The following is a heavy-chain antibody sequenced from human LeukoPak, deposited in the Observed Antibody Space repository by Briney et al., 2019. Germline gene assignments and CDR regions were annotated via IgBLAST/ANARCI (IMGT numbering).Heavy chain of an antibody. D-gene: IGHD3-16*02. V-gene: IGHV3-23*01. CDR1: GFTFSSYW. Sequence: PGGSLRLSCAASGFTFSSYWMSWVRQAPGKGLEWVSAISGSGGSTYYADSVKGRFTISRDNAKNSLYLQMNSLRAEDTAVYYCARDDYVWGSYRYRGDVWGKGTTVTVSS. J-gene: IGHJ6*04. CDR2: ISGSGGST. CDR3: ARDDYVWGSYRYRGDV.